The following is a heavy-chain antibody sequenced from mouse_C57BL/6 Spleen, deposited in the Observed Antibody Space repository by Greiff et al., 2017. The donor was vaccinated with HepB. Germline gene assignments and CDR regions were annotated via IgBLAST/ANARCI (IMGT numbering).Heavy chain of an antibody. V-gene: IGHV5-17*01. CDR1: GFTFSDYG. Sequence: EVKLVESGGGLVKPGGSLKLSCAASGFTFSDYGMHWVRQAPEKGLEWVAYISSGSSTIYYADTVKGRFTISRDNAKNTLFLQMTSLRSEDTAMYYCERRTGSIIYRYFDGWGTGTTVAVTS. J-gene: IGHJ1*03. CDR2: ISSGSSTI. CDR3: ERRTGSIIYRYFDG. D-gene: IGHD4-1*01.